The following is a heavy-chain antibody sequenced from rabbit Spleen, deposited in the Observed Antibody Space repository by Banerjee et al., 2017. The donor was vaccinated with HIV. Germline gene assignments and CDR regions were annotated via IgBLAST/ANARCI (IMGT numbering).Heavy chain of an antibody. J-gene: IGHJ4*01. V-gene: IGHV1S40*01. CDR3: ARDLAGVIGWNFGW. Sequence: QQLVESGGGLVKPGASLTLTCKASGVSFSSGYDMCWVRQAPGKGLEWIACTAGGRSTFTYYASWAKGRFTISKASSTTVTLQMTSLTGADTATYFCARDLAGVIGWNFGWWGPGTLVTVS. CDR2: TAGGRSTFT. CDR1: GVSFSSGYD. D-gene: IGHD4-1*01.